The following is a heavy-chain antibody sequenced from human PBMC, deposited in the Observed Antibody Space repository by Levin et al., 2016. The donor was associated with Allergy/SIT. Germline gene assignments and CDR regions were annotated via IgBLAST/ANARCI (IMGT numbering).Heavy chain of an antibody. Sequence: ESLKISCAASGFTFSGYSMTWVRQAPGKGLEWVSILSVTSGNTFYADSVKGRFAISRDNAKNSLYLQMNSLRDEDTAVYYCARDRTGTAVITNLYWYSDVWGRGTLVTVSS. CDR3: ARDRTGTAVITNLYWYSDV. CDR2: LSVTSGNT. J-gene: IGHJ2*01. V-gene: IGHV3-23*01. CDR1: GFTFSGYS. D-gene: IGHD1-14*01.